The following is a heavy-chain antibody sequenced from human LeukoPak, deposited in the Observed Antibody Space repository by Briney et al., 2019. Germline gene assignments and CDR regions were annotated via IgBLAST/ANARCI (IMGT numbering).Heavy chain of an antibody. CDR2: IIPIFGTA. D-gene: IGHD3-16*02. CDR1: GGTFSSYA. CDR3: ARDPYDYVWGSYRELYYFDY. J-gene: IGHJ4*02. Sequence: SVEVSCKASGGTFSSYAISWVRQASGQGLEWMGGIIPIFGTANYAQKFQGRVTITADESTSTAYMELSSLRSEDTAVYYCARDPYDYVWGSYRELYYFDYWGQGTLVTVSS. V-gene: IGHV1-69*13.